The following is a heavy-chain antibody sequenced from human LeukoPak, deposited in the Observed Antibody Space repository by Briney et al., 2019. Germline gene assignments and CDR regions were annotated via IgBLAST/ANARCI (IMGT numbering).Heavy chain of an antibody. D-gene: IGHD2-21*01. Sequence: SVNVSFKPSGITFINFAVQWVRQARGQRLEGIGWIVVGSGTTKYAQKFQERVTITRDMSTSTAFMQLRSLRFDDTALYYCAADVIPGPKGFDPWGQGTLVTVSS. CDR2: IVVGSGTT. CDR1: GITFINFA. V-gene: IGHV1-58*01. CDR3: AADVIPGPKGFDP. J-gene: IGHJ5*02.